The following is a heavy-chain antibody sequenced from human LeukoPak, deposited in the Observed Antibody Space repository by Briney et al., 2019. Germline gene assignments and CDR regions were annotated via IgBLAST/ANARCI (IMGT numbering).Heavy chain of an antibody. D-gene: IGHD3-10*01. J-gene: IGHJ4*02. CDR1: GYTFTSYY. CDR2: INPSGGST. V-gene: IGHV1-46*01. Sequence: ASVKVSCKASGYTFTSYYMHGVRQAPGQGLEGMGIINPSGGSTSDAQKFQGRGTMTRDTSTSTVYMELSSLRSEDTAVYYCARAYGSGSYTLLFFDYWGQGTLVTVSS. CDR3: ARAYGSGSYTLLFFDY.